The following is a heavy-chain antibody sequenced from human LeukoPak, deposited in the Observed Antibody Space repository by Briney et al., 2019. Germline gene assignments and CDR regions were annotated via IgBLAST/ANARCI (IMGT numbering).Heavy chain of an antibody. Sequence: GESLKISCQASGYSFTYYWIGWVLQMPGKGLEWMVIFYPADSDTRYNPSFQGQVSISADKSINPAYLQLNSLKPWNPAIYYCVRTNFGVLQWFDPWGQGTLVTVSS. CDR3: VRTNFGVLQWFDP. CDR1: GYSFTYYW. D-gene: IGHD3-3*01. V-gene: IGHV5-51*01. J-gene: IGHJ5*02. CDR2: FYPADSDT.